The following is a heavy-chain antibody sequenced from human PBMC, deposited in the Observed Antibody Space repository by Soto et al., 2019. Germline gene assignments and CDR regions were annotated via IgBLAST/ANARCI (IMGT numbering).Heavy chain of an antibody. D-gene: IGHD3-22*01. Sequence: PGGSLRLSCAASGFTFSSYSMNWVRQAPGKGLEWLSVVYSGSATYYADSVKGRFTISRDNSKNTVFLHMNSLRVEDTAVYYCARGKSGYLTFDFWGQGTQVTVSS. CDR2: VYSGSAT. V-gene: IGHV3-53*01. CDR1: GFTFSSYS. J-gene: IGHJ4*02. CDR3: ARGKSGYLTFDF.